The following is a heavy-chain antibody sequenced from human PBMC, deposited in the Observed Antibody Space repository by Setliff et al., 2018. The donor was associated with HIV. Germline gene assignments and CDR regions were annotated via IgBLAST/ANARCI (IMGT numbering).Heavy chain of an antibody. CDR2: ISASGAST. V-gene: IGHV3-11*04. Sequence: PRLTFTEASGFIFSDYYMTWIRQTPGKGLEWISYISASGASTNYADSVRGRFTISRDNADNSLYLQMTGLRVEDTAVYYCARELQWSRDSGREEDYWGQGTLVTVSS. D-gene: IGHD1-26*01. CDR3: ARELQWSRDSGREEDY. CDR1: GFIFSDYY. J-gene: IGHJ4*02.